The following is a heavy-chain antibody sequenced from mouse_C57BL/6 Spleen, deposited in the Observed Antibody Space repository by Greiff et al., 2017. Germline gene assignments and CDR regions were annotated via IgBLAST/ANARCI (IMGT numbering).Heavy chain of an antibody. J-gene: IGHJ3*01. CDR3: ARQRVYGSSYGFAY. CDR2: ISSGGSYT. Sequence: EVQRVESGGDLVKPGGSLKLSCAASGFTFSSYGMSWVRQTPDKRLEWVATISSGGSYTYYPDSVKGRFTISRDNAKNTLYLQMSSLKSEDTAMYYCARQRVYGSSYGFAYWGQGTLVTVSA. CDR1: GFTFSSYG. V-gene: IGHV5-6*01. D-gene: IGHD1-1*01.